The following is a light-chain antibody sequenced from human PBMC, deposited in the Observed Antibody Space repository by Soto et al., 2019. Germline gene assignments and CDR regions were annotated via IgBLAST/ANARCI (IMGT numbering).Light chain of an antibody. V-gene: IGKV3-15*01. CDR2: AAS. Sequence: EIVMTQSPAILSVPPGESATLSCRASQSISGNLAWYQQKPGQAPRLLIYAASVRATGIPARFSGSGSGTEFTLTISSLQSDDFAVYSCQQYHNWPVTFGPGTKVDI. CDR1: QSISGN. CDR3: QQYHNWPVT. J-gene: IGKJ3*01.